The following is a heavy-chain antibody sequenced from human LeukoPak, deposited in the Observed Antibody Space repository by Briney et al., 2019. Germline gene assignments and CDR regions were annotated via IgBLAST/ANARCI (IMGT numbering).Heavy chain of an antibody. CDR3: ARDHGLDDYVWGSYRSTFDY. D-gene: IGHD3-16*02. CDR2: ISAYNGNT. V-gene: IGHV1-18*01. Sequence: ASVKVSCKASGYTFTSYGISWVRQAPGQGLEWMGWISAYNGNTNYAQKLQGRVTMTTDTSTSTAYMELRSLRSDDTAVYYCARDHGLDDYVWGSYRSTFDYWGQGTLVTVSS. J-gene: IGHJ4*02. CDR1: GYTFTSYG.